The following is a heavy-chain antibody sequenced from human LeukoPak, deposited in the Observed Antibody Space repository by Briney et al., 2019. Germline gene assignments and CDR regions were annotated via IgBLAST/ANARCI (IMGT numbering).Heavy chain of an antibody. V-gene: IGHV4-59*01. CDR3: ARDSRSYERSGSHHFDY. CDR2: IYYNWSP. J-gene: IGHJ4*02. D-gene: IGHD3-22*01. Sequence: PLETLSLTCTVSGAPLISYYWNWIRQPPGKGLEWIGYIYYNWSPNYNPSLKSRVTMSQDTSKNQFSLKLTSVTAADTAVYYCARDSRSYERSGSHHFDYWGQGSLVTASA. CDR1: GAPLISYY.